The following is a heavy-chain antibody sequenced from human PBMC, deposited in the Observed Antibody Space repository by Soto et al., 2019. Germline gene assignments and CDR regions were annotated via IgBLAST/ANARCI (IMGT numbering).Heavy chain of an antibody. V-gene: IGHV1-18*04. D-gene: IGHD6-6*01. J-gene: IGHJ4*02. CDR2: ISAYNGNT. Sequence: QVQLVQSGAEVKKPGASVKVSCKASGYTFTSYGISWVRQAPGQGLEWMGWISAYNGNTNYAQKLQGRVTMTTDTATSTAYMERRSLRSDDTAVYYCAREGRAAREDAPTFIDYWGQGTLVTVSS. CDR1: GYTFTSYG. CDR3: AREGRAAREDAPTFIDY.